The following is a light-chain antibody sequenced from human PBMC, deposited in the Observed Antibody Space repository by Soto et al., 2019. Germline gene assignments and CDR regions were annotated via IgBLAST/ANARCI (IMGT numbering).Light chain of an antibody. Sequence: QSVLTQPPSVSGAPGQRVTISCTGSRSNIGAGHDVHWYQQVPGTAPKLLIYGHSKRPSGVSDRFSGSTSGYSASLVITGLQAEDEADYYCQSYDSSLRVFGGGTKVTAL. J-gene: IGLJ2*01. CDR1: RSNIGAGHD. V-gene: IGLV1-40*01. CDR3: QSYDSSLRV. CDR2: GHS.